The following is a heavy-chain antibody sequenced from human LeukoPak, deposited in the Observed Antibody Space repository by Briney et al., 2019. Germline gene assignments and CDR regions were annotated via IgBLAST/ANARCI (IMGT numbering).Heavy chain of an antibody. Sequence: SETLSLTCAVYGGSFSGYYWSWIRQPPGKGLEWIGEINHSGSTNYNPSLKSRVTISVDTSKNQFSLNLSSVTAADTTVYFCARGRYSFGYWGQGTLVTVSS. CDR2: INHSGST. V-gene: IGHV4-34*01. CDR3: ARGRYSFGY. D-gene: IGHD5-18*01. J-gene: IGHJ4*02. CDR1: GGSFSGYY.